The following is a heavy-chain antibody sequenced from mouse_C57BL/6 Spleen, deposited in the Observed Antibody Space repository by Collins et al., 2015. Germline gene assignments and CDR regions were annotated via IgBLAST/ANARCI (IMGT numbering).Heavy chain of an antibody. D-gene: IGHD2-3*01. J-gene: IGHJ3*01. CDR1: GYTFTSYW. V-gene: IGHV1-50*01. Sequence: QVQLQQPGAELVKPGASVKLSCKASGYTFTSYWMQWVKQRPGQGLEWIGEIDPSDSYTNYNQKFKGKATLTVDTSSSTAYMQLSSLTSEDSAVYYCARVDGYPSYWGQGTLVTVSA. CDR3: ARVDGYPSY. CDR2: IDPSDSYT.